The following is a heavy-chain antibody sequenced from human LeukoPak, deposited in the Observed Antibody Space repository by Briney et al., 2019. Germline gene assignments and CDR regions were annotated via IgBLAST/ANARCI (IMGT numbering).Heavy chain of an antibody. CDR3: ARTLPGVEWYFDL. Sequence: ASVKVSCKASGYTFTSYGISWVRQAPGQGLEWMGWISAYNGNTNYAQKLQGRVTMTTDTSTSTACMELRSLRSDDTAVYYCARTLPGVEWYFDLWGRGTLVTVSS. CDR1: GYTFTSYG. J-gene: IGHJ2*01. V-gene: IGHV1-18*01. D-gene: IGHD1-1*01. CDR2: ISAYNGNT.